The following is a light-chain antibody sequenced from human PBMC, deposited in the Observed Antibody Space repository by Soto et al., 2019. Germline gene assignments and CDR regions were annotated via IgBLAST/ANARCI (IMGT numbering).Light chain of an antibody. V-gene: IGKV1-5*03. CDR1: QSISSW. Sequence: DIQMTQSPPTLSASVGDRVTITCRASQSISSWLAWYQQRPGKAPSLLVYKASNLKSGVPSRFSGSGSGTEFTLTISSLQPDDFATYYCYQYNAYPYTFGQGTNLETK. CDR3: YQYNAYPYT. CDR2: KAS. J-gene: IGKJ2*01.